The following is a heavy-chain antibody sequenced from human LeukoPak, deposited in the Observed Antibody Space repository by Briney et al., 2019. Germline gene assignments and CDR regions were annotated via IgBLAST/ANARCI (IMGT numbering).Heavy chain of an antibody. CDR1: GFTFSSYW. Sequence: GGSLRLSCAASGFTFSSYWMHWVRQAPGKGLVWVSRINSDGSSTSYADSVKGRFTISRDNAKNTLYLQMNRLRAEDTAVYYCARGDPMAKRSMDYWGQGTLVTVSS. D-gene: IGHD6-6*01. V-gene: IGHV3-74*01. CDR3: ARGDPMAKRSMDY. CDR2: INSDGSST. J-gene: IGHJ4*02.